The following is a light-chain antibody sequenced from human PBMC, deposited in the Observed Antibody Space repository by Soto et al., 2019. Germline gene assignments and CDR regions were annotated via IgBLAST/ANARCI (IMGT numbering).Light chain of an antibody. J-gene: IGLJ2*01. CDR3: CSYAGSTTFVV. V-gene: IGLV2-23*02. CDR2: EVS. CDR1: SSDVGRYNL. Sequence: QSALTHPASVSGSPGQSITISCTGTSSDVGRYNLVSWYQQHPGKAPKLMIYEVSKRPSGVSNRFSGSKSGNTASLTISGLQAEDEADYYCCSYAGSTTFVVFGGGTKLTVL.